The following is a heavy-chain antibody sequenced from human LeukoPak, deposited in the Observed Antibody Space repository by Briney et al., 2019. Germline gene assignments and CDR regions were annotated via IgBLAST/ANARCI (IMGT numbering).Heavy chain of an antibody. CDR2: ISYDGSYK. CDR1: GFTFSSYA. J-gene: IGHJ4*02. V-gene: IGHV3-30*04. Sequence: GGSLRLSCAASGFTFSSYAMHWVRQAPGKGLEWVAVISYDGSYKDYADSVKGRFTISRDNSKNMLYLQMNSLRAEDTAVYYCADYGSGSFCFDYWGQGTLVTVSS. D-gene: IGHD3-10*01. CDR3: ADYGSGSFCFDY.